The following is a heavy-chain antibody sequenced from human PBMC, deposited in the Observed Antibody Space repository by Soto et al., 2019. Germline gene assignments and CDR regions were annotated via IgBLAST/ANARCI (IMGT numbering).Heavy chain of an antibody. CDR3: ARALWGPVGQVDWFDH. J-gene: IGHJ5*02. V-gene: IGHV4-59*01. CDR2: IYYSATT. Sequence: SETLSLTCTVSGGSISSYYWSWIRQPPGKGLEWIGYIYYSATTNYNPSLKSRVTISVDTSKNQFSLKLTSVTAADTAVYYCARALWGPVGQVDWFDHWD. D-gene: IGHD3-16*01. CDR1: GGSISSYY.